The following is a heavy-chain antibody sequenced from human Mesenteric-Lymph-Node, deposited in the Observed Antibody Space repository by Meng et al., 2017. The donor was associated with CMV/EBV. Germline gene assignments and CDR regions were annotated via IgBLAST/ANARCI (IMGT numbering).Heavy chain of an antibody. CDR1: GYY. D-gene: IGHD2-2*01. CDR2: INDRGTT. V-gene: IGHV4-31*02. Sequence: GYYWSAIRQHPGKGLEWIGYINDRGTTDSNPSLKSRVTISVDTSKNQFSLKLSSVTAADTAVYYCARSLFGGYCSSTSCYGRGFDYWGQGTLVTVSS. CDR3: ARSLFGGYCSSTSCYGRGFDY. J-gene: IGHJ4*02.